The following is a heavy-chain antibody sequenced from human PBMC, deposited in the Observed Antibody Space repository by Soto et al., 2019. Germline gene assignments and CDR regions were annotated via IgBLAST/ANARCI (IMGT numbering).Heavy chain of an antibody. CDR1: GFTFSSYA. CDR2: ISYDGSNK. V-gene: IGHV3-30-3*01. D-gene: IGHD3-10*01. J-gene: IGHJ4*02. CDR3: ARDSAYYYGSGFDY. Sequence: GGSLRLSCAASGFTFSSYAMHWVRQAPGKGLEWVPVISYDGSNKYYADSVKGRFTISRDNSKNTPYLQMNSLRAEDTAVYYCARDSAYYYGSGFDYWGQGTLVTVSS.